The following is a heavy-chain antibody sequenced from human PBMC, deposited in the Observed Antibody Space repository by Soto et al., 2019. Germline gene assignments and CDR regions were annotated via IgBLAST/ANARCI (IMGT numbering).Heavy chain of an antibody. V-gene: IGHV3-48*04. CDR2: ISPSSDTR. CDR3: ARDRGSGWPTNTIAY. D-gene: IGHD6-19*01. J-gene: IGHJ4*02. CDR1: GFTFSIYS. Sequence: EVQLVESGGGLVQPGGSLRLSCAASGFTFSIYSMNWVRQAPGKGLEWVSYISPSSDTRYYADSLKGRFTISRDNANNPLYLQMNSLRAEETAVYYCARDRGSGWPTNTIAYWGQGALVAVSS.